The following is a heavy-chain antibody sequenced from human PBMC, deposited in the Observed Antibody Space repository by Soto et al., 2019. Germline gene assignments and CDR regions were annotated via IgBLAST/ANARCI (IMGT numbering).Heavy chain of an antibody. D-gene: IGHD1-26*01. CDR3: ARDRIVGTSYFDS. Sequence: PSETLSLTCTVSGGSINSFYWSWIRQPAGKGLEWIGRIYSSGTTNYNPSLKSRVTMSVDTSKNQFSLRLSSVTAADTAVYYCARDRIVGTSYFDSWGQGTLVTVSS. CDR1: GGSINSFY. CDR2: IYSSGTT. J-gene: IGHJ4*02. V-gene: IGHV4-4*07.